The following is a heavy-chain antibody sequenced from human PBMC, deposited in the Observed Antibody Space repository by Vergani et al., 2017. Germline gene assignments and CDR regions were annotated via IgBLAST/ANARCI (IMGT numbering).Heavy chain of an antibody. Sequence: QVQLLESGPGLLKPSETLSLTCSVSGYSITSGYYWGWIRQPPGRGLEWIGSIYHTGSAYYNPSLKSRVTVSVDTSMNQVSLTLNSVPAADTAVYYCVRTVARWFGEAKDGGWFDPWGQGTLVTVTS. CDR1: GYSITSGYY. CDR2: IYHTGSA. D-gene: IGHD3-10*01. CDR3: VRTVARWFGEAKDGGWFDP. V-gene: IGHV4-38-2*01. J-gene: IGHJ5*02.